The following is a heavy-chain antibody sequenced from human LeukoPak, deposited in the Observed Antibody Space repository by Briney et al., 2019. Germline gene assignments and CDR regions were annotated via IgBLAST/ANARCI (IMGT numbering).Heavy chain of an antibody. CDR1: GFSFRTYN. J-gene: IGHJ4*02. Sequence: GGSLRLSCTASGFSFRTYNLHWVRQAPGKGLEWVAVISYNGGYIHYEDSVKGRFTISRDDSKNTLYLQMNSLRAEDTAVYYCAKAHNTGYSSAIDYWGQGTLVTVSS. V-gene: IGHV3-33*06. D-gene: IGHD6-19*01. CDR3: AKAHNTGYSSAIDY. CDR2: ISYNGGYI.